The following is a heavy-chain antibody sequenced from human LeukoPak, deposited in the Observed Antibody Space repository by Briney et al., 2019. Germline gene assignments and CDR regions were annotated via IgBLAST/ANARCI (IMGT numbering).Heavy chain of an antibody. D-gene: IGHD5-24*01. CDR1: GFTFRDYW. Sequence: GGSLRLSCAGSGFTFRDYWMTWVRQAPGKGLEWVANIKQDGSKKSYVDSVKGRLTISRDNAKNSLYLQMNSLRAEDTAIYYCTRVGYIDEGIDYWGQGTLVTVSS. V-gene: IGHV3-7*04. CDR2: IKQDGSKK. CDR3: TRVGYIDEGIDY. J-gene: IGHJ4*02.